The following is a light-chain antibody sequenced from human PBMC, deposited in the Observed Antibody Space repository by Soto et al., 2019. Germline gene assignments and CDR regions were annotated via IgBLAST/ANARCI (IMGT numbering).Light chain of an antibody. CDR3: QQYNNWPPFT. CDR2: GAS. Sequence: EIVMTQSPATLSVSPGERATLSCRASQSVAGNLAWCQQKPGQAPRLLIYGASTRATGIPARFSGSGSGTEFTLTISSLQSEDFAVYYCQQYNNWPPFTFGPGTKVDIK. J-gene: IGKJ3*01. CDR1: QSVAGN. V-gene: IGKV3-15*01.